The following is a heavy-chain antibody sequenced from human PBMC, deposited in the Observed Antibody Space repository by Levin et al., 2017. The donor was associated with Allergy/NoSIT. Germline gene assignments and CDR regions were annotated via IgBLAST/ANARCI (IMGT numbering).Heavy chain of an antibody. V-gene: IGHV3-21*01. CDR2: ISSSRTYI. CDR3: ARDRWVISSPSFNS. J-gene: IGHJ4*02. Sequence: KPGGSLRLSCAISGFTFSGYNMNWVRQAPGKGLEWVSSISSSRTYIYYADSVKGRFTISRDNINNSLYLQMDSLRVEATAVYYCARDRWVISSPSFNSWGQGTLVTVSS. CDR1: GFTFSGYN. D-gene: IGHD2/OR15-2a*01.